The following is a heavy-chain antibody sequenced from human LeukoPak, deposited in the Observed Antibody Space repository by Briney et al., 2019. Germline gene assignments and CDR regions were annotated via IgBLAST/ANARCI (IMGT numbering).Heavy chain of an antibody. Sequence: PGGSLRLSCAVSGFTLSDHNMDWVRQAPGKGLEWVGRITNKAHSYTTEYAASVKGRFTISRDDSQNSLYLQMNSLKTEDTAVYYCARAPSGLDYWGQGILVTVSS. CDR3: ARAPSGLDY. CDR2: ITNKAHSYTT. V-gene: IGHV3-72*01. J-gene: IGHJ4*02. CDR1: GFTLSDHN. D-gene: IGHD2-15*01.